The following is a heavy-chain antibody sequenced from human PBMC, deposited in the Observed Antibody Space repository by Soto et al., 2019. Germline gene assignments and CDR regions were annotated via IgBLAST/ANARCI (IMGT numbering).Heavy chain of an antibody. D-gene: IGHD5-12*01. Sequence: SETLSLTCTVSGGSISSYYWSWIRQPPGKGLEWIGYIYYSGSTNYNPSLKSRVTISVDTSKNQFSLKLSSVTAADTAVYYCARGYPLKSVASYWFDPWGQGTLVTVSS. CDR2: IYYSGST. CDR3: ARGYPLKSVASYWFDP. V-gene: IGHV4-59*01. J-gene: IGHJ5*02. CDR1: GGSISSYY.